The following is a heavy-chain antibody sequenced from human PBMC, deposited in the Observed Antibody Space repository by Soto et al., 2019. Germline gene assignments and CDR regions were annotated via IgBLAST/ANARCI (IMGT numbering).Heavy chain of an antibody. D-gene: IGHD1-26*01. CDR1: GFVVTGNY. Sequence: EVQLVESGGGLVQPGKSLRLSCAASGFVVTGNYMSWVRQAPGKGLEWVSVIYSGGVTYYADSVKGRFTISRDKSKNTLDLQMNSLRLEDTAVYYCARGSLSEVGHYYRYYYLDVWGVGTTVTVSS. J-gene: IGHJ6*03. CDR2: IYSGGVT. V-gene: IGHV3-53*04. CDR3: ARGSLSEVGHYYRYYYLDV.